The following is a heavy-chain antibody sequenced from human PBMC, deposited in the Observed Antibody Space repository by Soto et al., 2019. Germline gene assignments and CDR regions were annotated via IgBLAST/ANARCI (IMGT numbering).Heavy chain of an antibody. J-gene: IGHJ4*02. D-gene: IGHD3-22*01. Sequence: SETLSLTCTVSGGSISSGGYYWSWIRQHPGKGLEWIGYIYYSGSTYYNPSLKSRVTISVDTSKNQFSLKLSSVTAADTAVYYCARAMDYYDSSGYSFDYWGQGTLVTVSS. CDR1: GGSISSGGYY. CDR3: ARAMDYYDSSGYSFDY. V-gene: IGHV4-31*03. CDR2: IYYSGST.